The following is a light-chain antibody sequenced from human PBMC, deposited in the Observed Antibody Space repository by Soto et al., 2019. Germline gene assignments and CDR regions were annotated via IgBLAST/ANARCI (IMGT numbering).Light chain of an antibody. CDR1: SSDVGGYNY. J-gene: IGLJ1*01. CDR2: DVS. V-gene: IGLV2-11*01. Sequence: QSVLTQPRSVSGSPGQSVTISCTGTSSDVGGYNYVSWYQQHPGKAPKLMIYDVSKRPSGVPDRFSGSKSGNTASLTISGLQAEDEADYFCCSYAGGYIYLFGTGTKVTV. CDR3: CSYAGGYIYL.